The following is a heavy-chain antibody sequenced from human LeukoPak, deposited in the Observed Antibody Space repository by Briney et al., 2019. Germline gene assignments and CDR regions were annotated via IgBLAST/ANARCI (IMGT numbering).Heavy chain of an antibody. V-gene: IGHV4-59*01. CDR3: ARDLGVGSDY. CDR2: IFYSGST. J-gene: IGHJ4*02. CDR1: IDSISSYY. Sequence: PSETLSLTCTVSIDSISSYYWSWIRQPPGKGLEWVGYIFYSGSTNYNPSLKSRVTISVDTSKNQFSLKLSSVTAADTAVYYCARDLGVGSDYWGQGTLVTVSS. D-gene: IGHD2-8*01.